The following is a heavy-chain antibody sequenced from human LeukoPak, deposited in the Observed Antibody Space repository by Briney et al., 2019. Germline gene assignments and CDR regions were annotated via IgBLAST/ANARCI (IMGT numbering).Heavy chain of an antibody. V-gene: IGHV1-69*04. D-gene: IGHD2-15*01. CDR3: ARTEDMEYLFDY. CDR1: GGTFSSYA. J-gene: IGHJ4*02. CDR2: IIPIFGIA. Sequence: SVKVSCKASGGTFSSYAINWVRQAPGQGLEWMGRIIPIFGIANYAQKFQGRVTITADKSTSTAYMELSSLRSEDTAVYYCARTEDMEYLFDYWGQGTLVTVSS.